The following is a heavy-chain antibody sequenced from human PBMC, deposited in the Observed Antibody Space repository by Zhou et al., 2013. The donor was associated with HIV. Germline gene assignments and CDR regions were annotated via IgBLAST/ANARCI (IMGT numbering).Heavy chain of an antibody. Sequence: QVRLVQSGDEVKKPGASVKVSCKTTGYTFNRYDVSWVRQAPGQGLEWMGWISAYKGNTNSAQKFQGRVTMTTDTSTSTAYMELRRLTSDDTAVYYCARAGYSSSWVKDAFDFWGQGTMVTVSS. CDR3: ARAGYSSSWVKDAFDF. J-gene: IGHJ3*01. D-gene: IGHD2-15*01. V-gene: IGHV1-18*01. CDR1: GYTFNRYD. CDR2: ISAYKGNT.